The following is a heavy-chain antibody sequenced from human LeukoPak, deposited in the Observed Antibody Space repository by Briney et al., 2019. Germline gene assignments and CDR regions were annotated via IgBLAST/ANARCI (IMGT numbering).Heavy chain of an antibody. Sequence: ASVKVSCKASGYTFTSYGISWVRQAPGQGLEWMGWISAYNGNTNYAQKLQGRVTMTTDTSTSTAYMELRSLRSDDTAVYYCAREAQYRYYYDSSGLSPRPPLYYFDYWGQGTLVTVSS. V-gene: IGHV1-18*01. CDR1: GYTFTSYG. CDR3: AREAQYRYYYDSSGLSPRPPLYYFDY. CDR2: ISAYNGNT. D-gene: IGHD3-22*01. J-gene: IGHJ4*02.